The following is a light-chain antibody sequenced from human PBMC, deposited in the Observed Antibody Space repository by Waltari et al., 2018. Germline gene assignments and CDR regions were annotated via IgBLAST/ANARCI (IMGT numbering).Light chain of an antibody. Sequence: QSALTQPASVSGSPGQSITISCSGISSDVGGYNFVSWYQQHPCKAPKLLIFDVSNRPSGVSNRFSGSKSGNTASLTISGLQPEDEADYYCSSYRRSSTYVLLGGGTKLTVL. CDR3: SSYRRSSTYVL. V-gene: IGLV2-14*03. CDR2: DVS. CDR1: SSDVGGYNF. J-gene: IGLJ2*01.